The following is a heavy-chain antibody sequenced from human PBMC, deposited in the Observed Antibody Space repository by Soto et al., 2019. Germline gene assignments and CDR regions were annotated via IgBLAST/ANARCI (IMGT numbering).Heavy chain of an antibody. CDR3: ARLPGIVAPGTVFLDN. CDR1: GYRFTRSW. D-gene: IGHD1-1*01. V-gene: IGHV5-51*01. J-gene: IGHJ4*02. CDR2: IYPGDSDT. Sequence: PRESLKISCKASGYRFTRSWIGGVRQMPGKGLEWMGIIYPGDSDTRYRPSFQGQVTISADKSSSTAYLQWNSLQASDTAMYYCARLPGIVAPGTVFLDNWGQGTMVTVSS.